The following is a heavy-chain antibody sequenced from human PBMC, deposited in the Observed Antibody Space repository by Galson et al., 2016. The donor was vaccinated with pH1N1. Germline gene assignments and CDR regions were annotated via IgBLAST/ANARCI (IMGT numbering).Heavy chain of an antibody. V-gene: IGHV4-61*02. Sequence: TLSLTCTVSGGSINSGSYYWNWIRQPAGKGLEWIGRLYTSGSTNYNPSLKSRVTISEDTSKNQIFLKLSSVTAADTAVYYCARSTGYCSSANCYSGAEYFQDWGQGTLVTVSS. J-gene: IGHJ1*01. D-gene: IGHD2-2*01. CDR3: ARSTGYCSSANCYSGAEYFQD. CDR2: LYTSGST. CDR1: GGSINSGSYY.